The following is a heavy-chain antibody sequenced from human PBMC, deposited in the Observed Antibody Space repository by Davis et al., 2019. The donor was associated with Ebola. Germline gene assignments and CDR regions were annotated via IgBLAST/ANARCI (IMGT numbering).Heavy chain of an antibody. D-gene: IGHD2-2*01. V-gene: IGHV1-3*01. CDR1: GYTFTSYA. CDR3: ARGLPRDIVVVPAANWWFEP. J-gene: IGHJ5*02. CDR2: INAGNGNT. Sequence: ASVKVSCKASGYTFTSYAMHWVRQAPGQRLEWMGWINAGNGNTKYSQKFQGRVTITRDTSARTAYMELSSLRSEDTAVYYCARGLPRDIVVVPAANWWFEPWGQGTLVTVSS.